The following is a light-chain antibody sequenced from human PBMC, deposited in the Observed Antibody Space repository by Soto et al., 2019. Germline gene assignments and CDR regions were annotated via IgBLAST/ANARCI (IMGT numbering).Light chain of an antibody. CDR3: QQYNNWHPIT. J-gene: IGKJ5*01. V-gene: IGKV3-15*01. Sequence: EIGMTQSPATLSVSPGERATLSCMASQSVSSNLAWYQQNPGQAPRLLIYGASTRATAIPARFSGSGSGSEFTLTSSGLQSEDFAVYYGQQYNNWHPITFGQGTRLEIK. CDR2: GAS. CDR1: QSVSSN.